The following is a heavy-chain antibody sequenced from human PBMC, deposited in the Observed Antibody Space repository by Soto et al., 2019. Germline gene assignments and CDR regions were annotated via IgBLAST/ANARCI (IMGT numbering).Heavy chain of an antibody. Sequence: PSETLSLTCTVSGGSISSYYWSWIRQPPGKGLEWIGYIYYSGSANYNPSLKSRVTISVDTSKNQFSLKLSSVTAADTAVYYCARVRDVDTAMVTWYYFDYWGQGTLVTVSS. J-gene: IGHJ4*02. D-gene: IGHD5-18*01. CDR2: IYYSGSA. CDR1: GGSISSYY. V-gene: IGHV4-59*01. CDR3: ARVRDVDTAMVTWYYFDY.